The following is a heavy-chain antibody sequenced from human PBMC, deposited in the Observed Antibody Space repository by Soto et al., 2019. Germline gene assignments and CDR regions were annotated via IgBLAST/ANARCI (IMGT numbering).Heavy chain of an antibody. CDR3: ARSGDNFNVLDC. D-gene: IGHD1-1*01. CDR2: SSNSGTFA. Sequence: QVHLVESGGGLVKPGGSLRLSCAASGFTFIDYYMSWVRQAPGRGLEWISYSSNSGTFARYATSVKGRFSISRDNANNSLYLEMNSLRVEDTAVYYCARSGDNFNVLDCWGQGTPVTVSS. V-gene: IGHV3-11*06. CDR1: GFTFIDYY. J-gene: IGHJ4*02.